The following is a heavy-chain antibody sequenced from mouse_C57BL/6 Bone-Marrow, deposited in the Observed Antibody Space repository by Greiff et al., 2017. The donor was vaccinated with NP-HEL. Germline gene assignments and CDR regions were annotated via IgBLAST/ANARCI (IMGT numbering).Heavy chain of an antibody. CDR2: INPYNGGT. V-gene: IGHV1-19*01. Sequence: EVKLQQSGPVLVKPGASVKMSCKASGYTFTDYYMNWVKQSHGKSLEWIGVINPYNGGTSYNQKFKGKATLTVDKSSSTAYMELNSLTSEDSAVYYGARERIRGYFDVWGTGTTVTVSS. CDR3: ARERIRGYFDV. J-gene: IGHJ1*03. CDR1: GYTFTDYY.